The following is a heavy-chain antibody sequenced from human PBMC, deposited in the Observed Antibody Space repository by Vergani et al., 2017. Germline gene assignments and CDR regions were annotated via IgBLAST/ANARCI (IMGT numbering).Heavy chain of an antibody. J-gene: IGHJ4*02. CDR1: GGYISSSSYY. CDR3: ARHENDYVWGSYRYPFDY. V-gene: IGHV4-39*01. D-gene: IGHD3-16*02. CDR2: IYYSGST. Sequence: QLQLQESGPGLVKPSETLSLTCTVSGGYISSSSYYWGWIRQPPGKGLEWIGSIYYSGSTYYNPSLKSRVTISVDTSKNQFSLKLSSVTAADTAVYYCARHENDYVWGSYRYPFDYWGQGTLVTVSS.